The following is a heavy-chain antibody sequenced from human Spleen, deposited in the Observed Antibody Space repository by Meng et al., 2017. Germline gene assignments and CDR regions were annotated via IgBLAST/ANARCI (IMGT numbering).Heavy chain of an antibody. CDR3: ARNGAYCLEY. D-gene: IGHD2-21*01. Sequence: QVPLTESGPGLVRASGTLSRTCAVSGYSISRGHWWSWVRQSPGKGLQWIGEIEHSEGPNYNPSLKSRVTISVDTSKNQISLELTSVTAADTAVYYCARNGAYCLEYWGQGSLVTVSS. CDR2: IEHSEGP. J-gene: IGHJ4*02. CDR1: GYSISRGHW. V-gene: IGHV4-4*02.